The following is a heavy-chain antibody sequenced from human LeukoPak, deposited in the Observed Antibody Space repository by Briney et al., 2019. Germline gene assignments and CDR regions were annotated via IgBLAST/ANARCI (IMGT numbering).Heavy chain of an antibody. V-gene: IGHV3-9*01. Sequence: PGGSLRLSCAASGFTFDDYAMHWVRQAPGKGLEWVSGISWNSGSIGYADSVKGRFTIPRDNAKNSLYLQMNSLRAEDTALYYCAKSPAVAATLYYFDYWGQGTLVTVSS. J-gene: IGHJ4*02. CDR1: GFTFDDYA. CDR2: ISWNSGSI. CDR3: AKSPAVAATLYYFDY. D-gene: IGHD6-19*01.